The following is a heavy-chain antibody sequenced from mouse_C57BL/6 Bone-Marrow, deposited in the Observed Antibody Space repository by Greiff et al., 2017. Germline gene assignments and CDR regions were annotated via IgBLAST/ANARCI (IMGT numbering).Heavy chain of an antibody. CDR1: GFSFNTYA. Sequence: DVMLVESGGGLVQPKGSLKLSCAASGFSFNTYAMNWVRQAPGKGLEWVARIRSKSNNYATYYADSVKDRFTISRDDSESMLYLQMNNLKTEDTAMYYCVRQGYGYDPGYFDYWGQGTTLTVSS. CDR2: IRSKSNNYAT. CDR3: VRQGYGYDPGYFDY. D-gene: IGHD2-2*01. V-gene: IGHV10-1*01. J-gene: IGHJ2*01.